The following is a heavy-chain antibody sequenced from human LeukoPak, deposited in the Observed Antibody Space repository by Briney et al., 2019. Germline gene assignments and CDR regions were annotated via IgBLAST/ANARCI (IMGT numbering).Heavy chain of an antibody. Sequence: SETLSLTCTVSGGSISSYYWSWIRQPAGKGLEWIGRIYTSGSTNYNPSLKSRVTMSVDTSKNQFSLKLSSVTAADTAVYYCARVHRDYGSGTNWFDPWGQGTLVTVSS. CDR2: IYTSGST. CDR3: ARVHRDYGSGTNWFDP. D-gene: IGHD3-10*01. V-gene: IGHV4-4*07. J-gene: IGHJ5*02. CDR1: GGSISSYY.